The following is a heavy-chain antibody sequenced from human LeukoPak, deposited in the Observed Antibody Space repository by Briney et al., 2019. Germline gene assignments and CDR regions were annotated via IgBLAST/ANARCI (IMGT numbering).Heavy chain of an antibody. D-gene: IGHD4-17*01. CDR1: GYTFTSYG. Sequence: ASVKVSCKASGYTFTSYGISWVRQAPGQGLEWMGWISAYNGNTNYAQKLQGRVTMTTDTSTSTVHMELRSLRSDDTAVYYCARGRVDYGIFDYWGQGTLVTVSS. CDR2: ISAYNGNT. V-gene: IGHV1-18*01. CDR3: ARGRVDYGIFDY. J-gene: IGHJ4*02.